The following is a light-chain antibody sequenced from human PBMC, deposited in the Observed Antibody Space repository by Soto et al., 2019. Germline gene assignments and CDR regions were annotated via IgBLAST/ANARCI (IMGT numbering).Light chain of an antibody. V-gene: IGKV1-9*01. CDR3: QPLHTFPLT. CDR1: QGISSD. Sequence: MQLTQSPSSLSASVGDTVTITCRASQGISSDLAWYQHKPGKAPKLLIYAAVTLRSGVPSRFSGSGSGTDFTLTISSLQPEGLATYYCQPLHTFPLTFGGRTKVDIK. CDR2: AAV. J-gene: IGKJ4*01.